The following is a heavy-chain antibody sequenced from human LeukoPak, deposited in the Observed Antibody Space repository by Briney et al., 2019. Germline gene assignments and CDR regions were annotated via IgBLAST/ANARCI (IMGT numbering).Heavy chain of an antibody. CDR1: GGSISSSTYF. Sequence: SETLSLTCTVSGGSISSSTYFWGWIRQPPGKGLEWIGYIYYTGSTNYIPSLKSRVTISVDTSKNQFSLKLSSVTAADTAVFYCARGTSMVRGVRDDAFDIWGQGTMVTVSS. D-gene: IGHD3-10*01. CDR3: ARGTSMVRGVRDDAFDI. V-gene: IGHV4-61*05. CDR2: IYYTGST. J-gene: IGHJ3*02.